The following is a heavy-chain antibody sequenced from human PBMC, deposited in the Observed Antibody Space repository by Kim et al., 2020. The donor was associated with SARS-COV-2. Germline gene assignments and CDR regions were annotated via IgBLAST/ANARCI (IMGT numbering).Heavy chain of an antibody. V-gene: IGHV4-59*12. CDR3: SLGFEY. CDR1: GVSISGYY. Sequence: SETLSLTCTVSGVSISGYYWSWIRQPPGKGLEWIGYIYYSGSTNYNPSLKSRGTISADTPKNQFSLKLSSVTAADTAVDYCSLGFEYWGQGTMVTASS. CDR2: IYYSGST. J-gene: IGHJ4*02.